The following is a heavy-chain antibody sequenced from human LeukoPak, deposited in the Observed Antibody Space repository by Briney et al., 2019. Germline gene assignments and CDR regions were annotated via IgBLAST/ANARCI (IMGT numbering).Heavy chain of an antibody. CDR2: IDHSGSV. CDR3: ARQSEPPRRDIVVVPAAIYYFDY. Sequence: AETLSLTCAVYGEPFSGYYWTWIRQPPGKGLEWIGQIDHSGSVNYNPSLESRVSISVDKPKKQFSLKVNSVTAADTAVYYCARQSEPPRRDIVVVPAAIYYFDYWGQGTLVTVSS. V-gene: IGHV4-34*01. CDR1: GEPFSGYY. J-gene: IGHJ4*02. D-gene: IGHD2-2*01.